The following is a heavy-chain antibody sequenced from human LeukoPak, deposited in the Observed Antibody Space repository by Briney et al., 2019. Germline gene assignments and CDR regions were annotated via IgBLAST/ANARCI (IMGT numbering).Heavy chain of an antibody. Sequence: SVKVSCKASGGTFSSYAISWVRQAPGQGLEWMGGIIPIFGTANYAQKFQGRVTITADESTSTAYMELSSLRPEDTAVYYCARRSWYFYWFDPWGQGTLVTVSS. D-gene: IGHD6-13*01. J-gene: IGHJ5*02. V-gene: IGHV1-69*13. CDR3: ARRSWYFYWFDP. CDR2: IIPIFGTA. CDR1: GGTFSSYA.